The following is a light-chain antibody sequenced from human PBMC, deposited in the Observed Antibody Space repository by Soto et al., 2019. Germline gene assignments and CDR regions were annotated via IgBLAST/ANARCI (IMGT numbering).Light chain of an antibody. Sequence: QSVLTQPPSVSGAPGQRVTISCTGGNSNIGASNDVHWYQQIPGTAPKLLIYGDNNRPSGVPDRFSGSKSGTPASLAITRLQAEDEADYYCHSYDSSLSGSVFGGGTKVTVL. CDR1: NSNIGASND. CDR3: HSYDSSLSGSV. CDR2: GDN. J-gene: IGLJ3*02. V-gene: IGLV1-40*01.